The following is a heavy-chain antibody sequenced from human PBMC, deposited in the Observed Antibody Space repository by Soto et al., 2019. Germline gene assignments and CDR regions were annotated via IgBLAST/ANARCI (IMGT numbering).Heavy chain of an antibody. CDR2: IYYSGRT. V-gene: IGHV4-59*08. D-gene: IGHD4-17*01. CDR1: GGSISSYY. J-gene: IGHJ4*02. Sequence: SETLSLTCTVSGGSISSYYWSWIRQPPGKGLEWIGYIYYSGRTNYNPSLKSRVTISVDTSKNQFSLKLSSVTAADTAVYYCARRYGTLFDYWGQGTLVTVSS. CDR3: ARRYGTLFDY.